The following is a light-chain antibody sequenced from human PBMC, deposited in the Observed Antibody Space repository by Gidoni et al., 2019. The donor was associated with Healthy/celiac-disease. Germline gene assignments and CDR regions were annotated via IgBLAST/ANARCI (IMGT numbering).Light chain of an antibody. CDR1: QSISSW. CDR2: DAS. J-gene: IGKJ2*01. Sequence: DIQTTQSPSNLSAAVGDRVTITCRASQSISSWLAWYQQKPGKAPKLLIYDASSLESGVPSRFSGSGSGTEFTLTISSLQPDDFATYYCQQYNSYSPVTFGQGTKLEIK. CDR3: QQYNSYSPVT. V-gene: IGKV1-5*01.